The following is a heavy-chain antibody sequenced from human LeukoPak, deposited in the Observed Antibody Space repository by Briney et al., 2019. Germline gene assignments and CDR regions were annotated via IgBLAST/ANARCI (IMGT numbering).Heavy chain of an antibody. CDR1: HDSISSGRYY. Sequence: SQTLSLTCTVSHDSISSGRYYWTWIRQPAGKRLDYIGRVSTSGTVNYNPSLKSRVTISVDTSKNQFSLKLSSVTAADTAVYYCASKPGTAGQFDYWGQGTLVTVSS. D-gene: IGHD1-1*01. CDR3: ASKPGTAGQFDY. J-gene: IGHJ4*02. V-gene: IGHV4-61*02. CDR2: VSTSGTV.